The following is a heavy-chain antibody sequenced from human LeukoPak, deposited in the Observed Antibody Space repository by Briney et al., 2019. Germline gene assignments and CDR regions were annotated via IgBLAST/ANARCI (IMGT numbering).Heavy chain of an antibody. Sequence: GGSLRLSCAASGFTFSSYAMSWVRQAPGKGLEWFSAISGSGGSTYYADSVKGRFTISRDNSKNTLSLQMNSLRADDTAVYYCAKASAFSGSPVDYWGQGTLVTVSS. CDR2: ISGSGGST. D-gene: IGHD1-26*01. CDR1: GFTFSSYA. V-gene: IGHV3-23*01. CDR3: AKASAFSGSPVDY. J-gene: IGHJ4*02.